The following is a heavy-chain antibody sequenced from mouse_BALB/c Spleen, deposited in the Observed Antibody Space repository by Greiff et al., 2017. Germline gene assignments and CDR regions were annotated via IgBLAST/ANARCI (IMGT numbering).Heavy chain of an antibody. CDR2: IWGDGST. CDR1: GFSLTGYG. J-gene: IGHJ1*01. CDR3: ARGYYGSSFYWYFDV. D-gene: IGHD1-1*01. V-gene: IGHV2-6-7*01. Sequence: VQLQQSGPGLVAPSQSLSITCTVSGFSLTGYGVNWVRQPPGKGLEWLGMIWGDGSTDYNSALKSRLSISKDNSKSQVFLKMNSLQTDDTARYYCARGYYGSSFYWYFDVWGAGTTVTVSS.